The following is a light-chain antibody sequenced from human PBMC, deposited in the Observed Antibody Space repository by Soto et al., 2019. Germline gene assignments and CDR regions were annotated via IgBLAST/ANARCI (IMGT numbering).Light chain of an antibody. J-gene: IGKJ2*01. Sequence: DIQMTQSPSSLSAAVGDRVTITCRASQGIDTYLAWYQQKPGKVPKLLIYAASTLQSGVPSRFSGSGSGTDFTLTISSLQPEDVATYYCQQYGNSPPMYTFGQGTKLEIK. CDR3: QQYGNSPPMYT. V-gene: IGKV1-27*01. CDR2: AAS. CDR1: QGIDTY.